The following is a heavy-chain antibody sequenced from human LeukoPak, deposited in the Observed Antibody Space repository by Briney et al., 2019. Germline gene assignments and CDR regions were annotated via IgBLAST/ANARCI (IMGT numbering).Heavy chain of an antibody. J-gene: IGHJ6*02. CDR1: GFTFSSYA. CDR2: ISYDGSNK. Sequence: RGSLRLSCAASGFTFSSYAMHWVRQAPGKGLEWVAVISYDGSNKYYADSVKGRFTISRDNSKNTLYLQMNSLRAEDTAVYYCARLDYYYGMDVWGQGTTVTVSS. V-gene: IGHV3-30-3*01. CDR3: ARLDYYYGMDV.